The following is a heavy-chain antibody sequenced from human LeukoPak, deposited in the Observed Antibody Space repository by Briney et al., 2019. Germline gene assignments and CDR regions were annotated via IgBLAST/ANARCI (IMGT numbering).Heavy chain of an antibody. J-gene: IGHJ4*02. CDR3: ATGGCSSTSCSFGY. CDR2: INHSGST. V-gene: IGHV4-34*01. CDR1: GGSFSGYY. D-gene: IGHD2-2*01. Sequence: SETLSLTCAVYGGSFSGYYWSWIRQPPGKGLEWIGEINHSGSTNYNPSLKSRVTISVDTSKNQFSLKLSSVTAADTAVYYCATGGCSSTSCSFGYWGQGTLVTVSS.